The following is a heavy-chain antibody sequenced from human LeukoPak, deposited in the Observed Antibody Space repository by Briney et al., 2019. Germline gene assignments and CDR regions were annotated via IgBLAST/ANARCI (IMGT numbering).Heavy chain of an antibody. CDR3: ARVTWLSAAGTEGNFDY. D-gene: IGHD6-13*01. J-gene: IGHJ4*02. CDR1: GFTFSSYA. V-gene: IGHV3-21*01. CDR2: ITSSSSYI. Sequence: GGSLRLSCAASGFTFSSYAMSWVRQAPGKGLEWVSSITSSSSYIYYADSVKGRFTISRDNAKNSLYLQMDSLRAEDTAVYYCARVTWLSAAGTEGNFDYWGQGTLVTVSS.